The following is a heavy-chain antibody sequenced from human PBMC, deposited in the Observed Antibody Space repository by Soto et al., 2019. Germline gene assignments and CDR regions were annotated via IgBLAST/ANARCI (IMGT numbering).Heavy chain of an antibody. J-gene: IGHJ4*02. CDR3: VKDVVFWP. V-gene: IGHV4-39*02. Sequence: SETLSLTCTVSGGSISSSSYYWGWIRQPPGKGLEWIGSIYYSGSTYYNPSLKSRVTISVDTSKNQFSLKLSSVTAADTAVYYCVKDVVFWPWGQGTLDT. CDR2: IYYSGST. CDR1: GGSISSSSYY. D-gene: IGHD2-15*01.